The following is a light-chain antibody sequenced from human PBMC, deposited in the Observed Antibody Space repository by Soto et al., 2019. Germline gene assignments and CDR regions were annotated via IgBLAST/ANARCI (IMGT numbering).Light chain of an antibody. V-gene: IGKV1-5*03. J-gene: IGKJ2*01. CDR3: QHYVSHSPYT. Sequence: DIQMTQSPSTLSASVGDRVTITCRASESLSRWLAWFQQKQGKDTKLLIYNAYNLTIGVTSRCRGSGSGTECTLTTSSLQPDDFATYYCQHYVSHSPYTFGQGTKLE. CDR1: ESLSRW. CDR2: NAY.